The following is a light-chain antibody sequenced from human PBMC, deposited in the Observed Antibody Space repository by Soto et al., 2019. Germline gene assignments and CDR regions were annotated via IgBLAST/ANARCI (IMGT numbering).Light chain of an antibody. CDR3: AAWDDSLSAYV. J-gene: IGLJ1*01. V-gene: IGLV1-47*01. CDR2: RNN. Sequence: QSARTQPPSASGTPGQRVTISCSGSSSNIGSNYVYWYQQLPGTAPKLLIYRNNQRPSGVPDRFSGSKSGTSASLAISGLRSEDEADYYCAAWDDSLSAYVFGTGTKVTVL. CDR1: SSNIGSNY.